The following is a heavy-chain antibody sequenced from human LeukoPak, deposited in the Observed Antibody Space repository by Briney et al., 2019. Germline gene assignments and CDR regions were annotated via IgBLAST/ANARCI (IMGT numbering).Heavy chain of an antibody. CDR2: IWYDGSKK. CDR3: ASTMYYYDSSGYYSLDY. V-gene: IGHV3-33*01. Sequence: GGSLRLSCAASGFTFSNYGMHWVRQAPGKGLEWVAVIWYDGSKKYYADSVKGRFTISRDNPKNTLYLQMNSLRAEDTAVYYCASTMYYYDSSGYYSLDYWGQGTLVTVSS. CDR1: GFTFSNYG. D-gene: IGHD3-22*01. J-gene: IGHJ4*02.